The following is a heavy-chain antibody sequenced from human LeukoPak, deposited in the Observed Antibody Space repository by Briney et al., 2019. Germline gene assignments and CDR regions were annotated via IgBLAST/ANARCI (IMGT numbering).Heavy chain of an antibody. Sequence: GGALRLSCAASGGIFSSYAMSWGRQAPGKGLEGVSGISGNGGSTYYADSVKGRFTISRGNSKNTLYLQMNSLRAEDTAVYYCAKDLEGGSGSYFFDYWGQGTLVTVSS. CDR1: GGIFSSYA. D-gene: IGHD3-10*01. V-gene: IGHV3-23*01. J-gene: IGHJ4*02. CDR2: ISGNGGST. CDR3: AKDLEGGSGSYFFDY.